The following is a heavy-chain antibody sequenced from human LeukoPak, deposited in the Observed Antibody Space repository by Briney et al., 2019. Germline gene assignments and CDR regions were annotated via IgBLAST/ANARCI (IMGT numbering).Heavy chain of an antibody. CDR3: ARESVVVAGTVDY. Sequence: PGGSLRLSCAASGFILSNYGMNWVRQAPGRGLEWLAIIWDDGKNKYYADSVKGRFTISGDNSKNTLYLQMNSLRAEDTGLYYCARESVVVAGTVDYWGQGTLVTVSS. J-gene: IGHJ4*02. CDR1: GFILSNYG. CDR2: IWDDGKNK. V-gene: IGHV3-33*01. D-gene: IGHD6-19*01.